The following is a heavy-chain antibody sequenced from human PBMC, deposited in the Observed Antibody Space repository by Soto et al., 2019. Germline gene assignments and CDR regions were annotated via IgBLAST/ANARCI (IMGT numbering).Heavy chain of an antibody. D-gene: IGHD3-10*01. CDR1: GGTFSSYT. CDR2: FIPILGIA. CDR3: AREEYYYGSGAFFDY. J-gene: IGHJ4*02. Sequence: QVQLVQSGAEVKKPGSSVKVSCKASGGTFSSYTISWVRQAPGQGLEWMGRFIPILGIANYAQKFQGRVTITADKSTSTADMELSSLRSEDTAVYYCAREEYYYGSGAFFDYWGQGTLVTVSS. V-gene: IGHV1-69*08.